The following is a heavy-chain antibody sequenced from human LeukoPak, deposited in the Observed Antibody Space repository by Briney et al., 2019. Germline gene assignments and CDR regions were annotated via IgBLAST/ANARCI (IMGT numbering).Heavy chain of an antibody. CDR3: ARSPPWEIKFGGGIIVYDD. J-gene: IGHJ4*02. CDR2: ISGYDGKT. D-gene: IGHD3-16*01. Sequence: GASVMVSCKPSRYKFAVYGISWVRQAPGQGLEWVGWISGYDGKTNSAEKLQDRVTMTTDTATSTAKMDLRSLRFDDMAVYYCARSPPWEIKFGGGIIVYDDWGQGTLVSVSS. V-gene: IGHV1-18*03. CDR1: RYKFAVYG.